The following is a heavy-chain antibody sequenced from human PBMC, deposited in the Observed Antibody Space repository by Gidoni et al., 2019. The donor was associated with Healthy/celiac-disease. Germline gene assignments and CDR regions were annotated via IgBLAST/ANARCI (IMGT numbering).Heavy chain of an antibody. CDR3: ARDGPGGSKPFDP. D-gene: IGHD3-16*01. V-gene: IGHV4-4*07. J-gene: IGHJ5*02. CDR2: IYTSGST. CDR1: GGSIRSYY. Sequence: QVQLQASGSGLVTPSETLSLTCPVSGGSIRSYYCGWIRQPAGKGLEWIGRIYTSGSTNYNPSLKSRVTMSVDTSKNQFSLKLSAVTAADTAVYYCARDGPGGSKPFDPWGQGTLVTVSS.